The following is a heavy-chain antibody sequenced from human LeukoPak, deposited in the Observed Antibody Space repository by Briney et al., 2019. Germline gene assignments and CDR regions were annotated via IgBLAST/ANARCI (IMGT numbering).Heavy chain of an antibody. V-gene: IGHV4-39*01. CDR1: GASIRNSHHY. J-gene: IGHJ4*02. Sequence: PSETLSLTCVVSGASIRNSHHYWVWIRQPPGRGLEWIGSIYSSGSTYYNQSLRTRVTISVDTSKNQFSLKLSSVTAADTAVYYCARVIRTSGYYSNPKSGSFDLWGQGSLVTVSS. CDR2: IYSSGST. D-gene: IGHD3-3*01. CDR3: ARVIRTSGYYSNPKSGSFDL.